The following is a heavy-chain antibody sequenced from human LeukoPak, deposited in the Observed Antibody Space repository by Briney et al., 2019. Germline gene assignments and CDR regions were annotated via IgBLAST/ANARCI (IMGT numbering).Heavy chain of an antibody. CDR1: GFIFSNFW. CDR3: ARDGDGGYTADY. J-gene: IGHJ4*02. D-gene: IGHD5-24*01. Sequence: GGSLRLSCAASGFIFSNFWMYWVRQALGKGLEWVATIKPDGSATYYVDSVKGRFTISRDNAENSLYLQVNGLRAEDTAVYYCARDGDGGYTADYWGQGTLVTVSS. V-gene: IGHV3-7*05. CDR2: IKPDGSAT.